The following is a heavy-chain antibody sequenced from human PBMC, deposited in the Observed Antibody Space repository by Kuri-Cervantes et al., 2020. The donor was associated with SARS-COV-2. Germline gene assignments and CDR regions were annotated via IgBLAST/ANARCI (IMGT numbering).Heavy chain of an antibody. CDR3: ARLSTVTDNYGMDV. J-gene: IGHJ6*02. CDR2: INHSGST. V-gene: IGHV4-34*01. D-gene: IGHD4-17*01. CDR1: GGSFSGYY. Sequence: SETLSLTCAGYGGSFSGYYWSWIRQPPGKGLEWIGEINHSGSTNYNPSLKSRVTISVDTSKNQFSLKLSSVTAADTAVYYCARLSTVTDNYGMDVWGQGTTVTVSS.